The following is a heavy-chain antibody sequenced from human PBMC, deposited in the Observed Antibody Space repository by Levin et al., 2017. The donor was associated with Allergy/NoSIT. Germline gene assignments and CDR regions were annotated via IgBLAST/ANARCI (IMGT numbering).Heavy chain of an antibody. CDR1: GFTFSTYG. CDR3: ARDAHASYNYFDY. Sequence: GGSLRLSCAASGFTFSTYGMHWVRQAPGKGLEWVAVIWYDGSDKYYADSVKGRFTVSRDNSKNTLYLQMNSLRAEDTAVYYCARDAHASYNYFDYWGQGTLVTVSS. D-gene: IGHD1-26*01. V-gene: IGHV3-33*01. CDR2: IWYDGSDK. J-gene: IGHJ4*02.